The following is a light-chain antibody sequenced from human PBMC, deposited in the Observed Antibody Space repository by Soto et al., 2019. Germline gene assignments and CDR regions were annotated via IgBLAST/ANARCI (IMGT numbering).Light chain of an antibody. CDR2: DAS. V-gene: IGKV3-11*01. CDR3: QQYNTWPPIT. J-gene: IGKJ5*01. Sequence: EIVLTQSPAILSLSPGERAALSCRASQSVGTYLDWYQQKLGQAPRLLIYDASNRATGIPARFSGSGSGTDFTLTISSLGPEDFAVYYCQQYNTWPPITFGQGTRLENK. CDR1: QSVGTY.